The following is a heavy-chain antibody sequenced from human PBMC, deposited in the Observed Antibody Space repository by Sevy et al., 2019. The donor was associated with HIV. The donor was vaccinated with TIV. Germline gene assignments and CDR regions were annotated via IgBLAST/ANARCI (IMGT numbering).Heavy chain of an antibody. CDR3: ARGRDGYTERYDP. V-gene: IGHV1-69*15. CDR2: FIPIFGTG. CDR1: GDTFNTYA. Sequence: VKVSCKISGDTFNTYAISWVRQAPGQGLEWMGRFIPIFGTGNYGQKFQGRVTFTADESTTTAYMELSSLRSEDTATYYCARGRDGYTERYDPWGQGTLVTVSS. D-gene: IGHD1-1*01. J-gene: IGHJ5*02.